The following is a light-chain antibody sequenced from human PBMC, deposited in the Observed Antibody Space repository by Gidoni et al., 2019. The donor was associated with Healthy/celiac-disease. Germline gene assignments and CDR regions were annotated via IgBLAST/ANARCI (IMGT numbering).Light chain of an antibody. V-gene: IGLV2-23*01. J-gene: IGLJ2*01. Sequence: QSALTQPASVSGSPGQSITISCTGTSSDVGSYNLVSLYQQHPGKAPKLMIYEGSKRPSGVSNRFSGSKSGNTASLTISGLQAEDEADYYCCSYAGSLVVFGGGTKLTVL. CDR3: CSYAGSLVV. CDR2: EGS. CDR1: SSDVGSYNL.